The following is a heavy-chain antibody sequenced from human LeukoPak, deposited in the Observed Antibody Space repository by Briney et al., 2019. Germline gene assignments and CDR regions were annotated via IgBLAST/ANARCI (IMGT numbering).Heavy chain of an antibody. D-gene: IGHD6-19*01. V-gene: IGHV3-23*01. CDR3: ANLGGSGWYVRY. CDR1: GFTFSTYA. Sequence: GGSLRLSCAASGFTFSTYAMSWVRKAPGRGLDWVSAISGSAGTTYFADSVKGRFTISRENSKNTLYLHMKNVRAEDSAVYYCANLGGSGWYVRYWGQGTLVTVSS. CDR2: ISGSAGTT. J-gene: IGHJ4*02.